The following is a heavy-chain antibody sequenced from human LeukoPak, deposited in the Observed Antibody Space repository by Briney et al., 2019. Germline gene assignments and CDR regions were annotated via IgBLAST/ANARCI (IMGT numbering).Heavy chain of an antibody. D-gene: IGHD2-2*01. CDR1: GFTFSSYW. V-gene: IGHV3-7*01. CDR3: ARALPAAYGEYYFDY. CDR2: IKQDGSEK. Sequence: GGSLRLSCAASGFTFSSYWMSWVRQAPGKGLEWVANIKQDGSEKYYVDSVKGRFTISRDNAKNSLYLQMNSLRAEGTAVYYCARALPAAYGEYYFDYWGQGTLVTVSS. J-gene: IGHJ4*02.